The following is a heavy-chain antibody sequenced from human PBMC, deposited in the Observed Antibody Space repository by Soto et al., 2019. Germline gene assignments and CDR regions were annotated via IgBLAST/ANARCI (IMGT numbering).Heavy chain of an antibody. J-gene: IGHJ5*01. D-gene: IGHD1-1*01. CDR2: VHISGHS. CDR3: ARVRQGCSANNCYFDP. CDR1: GGSVRAADW. V-gene: IGHV4-4*02. Sequence: QVHLQESGPGLVAPSGTLSLTCTLSGGSVRAADWWNWVRQSPDKGLEWIPEVHISGHSNYNPSPRSRVSVPIDSSKNQFYLNLNSVTAADTAIYYCARVRQGCSANNCYFDPWGEGTQVTISS.